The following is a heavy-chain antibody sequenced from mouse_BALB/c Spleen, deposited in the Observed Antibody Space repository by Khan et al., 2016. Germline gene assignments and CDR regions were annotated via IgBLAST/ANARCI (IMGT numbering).Heavy chain of an antibody. CDR2: IHPSDSES. Sequence: QVQLQQPGTELVRPGASVKLSCKASGYSFTRYWMNWVKQRPGQGLEWIGMIHPSDSESRLNQKFKDKATLTVDNSSSIAYMQLSSPTSEDSAVYYSTRSAYGNHPYYAMDYWGQGTSVTVSS. CDR3: TRSAYGNHPYYAMDY. J-gene: IGHJ4*01. V-gene: IGHV1-61*01. D-gene: IGHD2-1*01. CDR1: GYSFTRYW.